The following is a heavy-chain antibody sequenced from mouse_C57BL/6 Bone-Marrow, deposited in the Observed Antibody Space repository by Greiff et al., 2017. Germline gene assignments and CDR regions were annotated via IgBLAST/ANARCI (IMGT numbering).Heavy chain of an antibody. CDR1: GYTFTDYY. CDR2: IFPGSGST. D-gene: IGHD1-1*01. CDR3: ARRLGSSYPYYFDY. J-gene: IGHJ2*01. Sequence: PLPHSVPSLVKPGASVKISCKASGYTFTDYYINWVKQRPGQGLEWIGWIFPGSGSTYYNEKFKGKATLTVDNSSSTAYMLLSSLTSEDSAVYFCARRLGSSYPYYFDYWGQGTTLTVSS. V-gene: IGHV1-75*01.